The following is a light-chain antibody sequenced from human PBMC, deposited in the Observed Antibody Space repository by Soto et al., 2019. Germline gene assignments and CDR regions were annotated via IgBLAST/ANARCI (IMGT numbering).Light chain of an antibody. V-gene: IGKV4-1*01. CDR3: QQSYDSPLT. CDR1: QTILNSSNNKNY. J-gene: IGKJ4*01. CDR2: WAA. Sequence: DIVMTQSPDSLALSLGERATITCKSSQTILNSSNNKNYLTCYQQKPGQPPKLLIYWAASRESGVPDRFSGSRSGTDFTLTISTPQAEDVAVYYCQQSYDSPLTFGGGTKVEIK.